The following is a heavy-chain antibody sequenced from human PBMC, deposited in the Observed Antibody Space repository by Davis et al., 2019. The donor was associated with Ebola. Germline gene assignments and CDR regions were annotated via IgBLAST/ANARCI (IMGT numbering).Heavy chain of an antibody. V-gene: IGHV4-59*03. CDR3: SERGSSV. CDR2: IYYTGSA. J-gene: IGHJ4*02. Sequence: PSETLSPTCTVSGVSISRHYWSWIRQPPGKRLEWFGSIYYTGSAYYNSSLASRATISVDTSKNQFSLKLTSVTAADTAMYYCSERGSSVWGQGTLVTDSS. CDR1: GVSISRHY. D-gene: IGHD3-10*01.